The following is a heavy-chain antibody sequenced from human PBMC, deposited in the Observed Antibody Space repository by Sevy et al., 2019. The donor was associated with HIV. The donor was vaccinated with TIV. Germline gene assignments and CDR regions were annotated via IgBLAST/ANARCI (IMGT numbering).Heavy chain of an antibody. V-gene: IGHV4-39*01. CDR1: GASISSRSYY. CDR2: VHYSGST. D-gene: IGHD3-22*01. Sequence: SETLSLTCTVSGASISSRSYYWDWIRQPPGKGLEWIGSVHYSGSTYYNPSLKSRVTISVDTSKNRFPLKLTSLTAADTAVYYCARHASYYDSSDYYHETPFDPWGQGTLVTVSS. J-gene: IGHJ5*02. CDR3: ARHASYYDSSDYYHETPFDP.